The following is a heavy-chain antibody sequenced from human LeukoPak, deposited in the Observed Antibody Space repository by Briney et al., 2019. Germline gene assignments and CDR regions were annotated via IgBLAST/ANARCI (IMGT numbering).Heavy chain of an antibody. V-gene: IGHV3-7*01. D-gene: IGHD1-26*01. J-gene: IGHJ6*03. Sequence: GGSLRLSCVASGFTFSTSWMSWVRQAPRKGLEWVAKVYHDGSEKYYMDSVKGRFTISRDNGKNSLYLQMNSLRAEDTAVYYCVRDGIVGLYMDVWGRGTTVTVSS. CDR3: VRDGIVGLYMDV. CDR1: GFTFSTSW. CDR2: VYHDGSEK.